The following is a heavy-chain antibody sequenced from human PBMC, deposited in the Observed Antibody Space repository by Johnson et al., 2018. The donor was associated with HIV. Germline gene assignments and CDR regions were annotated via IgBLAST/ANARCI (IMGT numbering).Heavy chain of an antibody. CDR1: GFTFSDYY. J-gene: IGHJ3*02. V-gene: IGHV3-11*04. D-gene: IGHD2-21*02. CDR2: ITGSGTVV. CDR3: VRDDYAFHI. Sequence: QVQLVESGGGLVQPGGSLRLSCAASGFTFSDYYMSWIRQAPGKALEWVSYITGSGTVVYYADSVKGRFTISRDNAKNSLYLQMNSLRADDTAVYYCVRDDYAFHIWGQGTVVTVSS.